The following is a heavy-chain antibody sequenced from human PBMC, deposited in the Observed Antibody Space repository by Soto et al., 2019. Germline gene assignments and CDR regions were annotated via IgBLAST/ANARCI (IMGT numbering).Heavy chain of an antibody. V-gene: IGHV3-7*01. CDR2: IKQDGSEK. J-gene: IGHJ4*02. CDR1: GSTFSSFW. D-gene: IGHD1-26*01. CDR3: VRDRSGSYLEGFDY. Sequence: EVQLVESGGGLVQLGGSRRLSCAASGSTFSSFWMTWVRQAPGKGLEWVANIKQDGSEKYYVDSVKGRFTISRDNARNSLFLEMKSLRSEDTAVYSCVRDRSGSYLEGFDYWGQGTLVTVSS.